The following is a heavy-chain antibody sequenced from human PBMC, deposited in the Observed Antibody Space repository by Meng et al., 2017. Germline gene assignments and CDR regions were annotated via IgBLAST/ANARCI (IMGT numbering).Heavy chain of an antibody. CDR1: GYTFTSYS. Sequence: QVQLVQSGAEVKKPGASVKVSCKASGYTFTSYSMHWVRQAPGQRLEWMGWINAGNANTKYSQKFQDRVTITMDTSASTAYMELSSLRSEDAAMYYCAREPGSSGWNYFDSWGQGTLVTASS. CDR2: INAGNANT. D-gene: IGHD6-19*01. J-gene: IGHJ4*02. V-gene: IGHV1-3*01. CDR3: AREPGSSGWNYFDS.